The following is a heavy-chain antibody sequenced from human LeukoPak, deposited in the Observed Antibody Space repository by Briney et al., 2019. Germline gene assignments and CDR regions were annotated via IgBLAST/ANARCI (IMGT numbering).Heavy chain of an antibody. J-gene: IGHJ3*02. CDR3: ARAVAAFRNAFNI. CDR2: MNPNSGNT. D-gene: IGHD6-19*01. Sequence: ASVKVSCKASGYTFTSYDINWVRQATGQGLEWMGWMNPNSGNTGYAQKFQGRVTITRNTSISTAYMELSSLRSEDTAVYYCARAVAAFRNAFNIWGQGTMVTVSS. CDR1: GYTFTSYD. V-gene: IGHV1-8*03.